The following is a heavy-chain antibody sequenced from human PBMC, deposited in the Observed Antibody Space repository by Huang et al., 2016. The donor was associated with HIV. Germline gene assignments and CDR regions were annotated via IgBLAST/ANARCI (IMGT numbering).Heavy chain of an antibody. V-gene: IGHV4-39*01. CDR2: IYYSVST. Sequence: QVQLQESGPGLVKPSETLSLNCTVSGGSISTGSYSWGWIRQTPGKGLEWISSIYYSVSTNYNPSLKSRVTISVDTSQNQFSLKLSSVTAADTAIYYCARRLGNYFFDYWGQGTLVTVSS. J-gene: IGHJ4*02. CDR3: ARRLGNYFFDY. CDR1: GGSISTGSYS. D-gene: IGHD7-27*01.